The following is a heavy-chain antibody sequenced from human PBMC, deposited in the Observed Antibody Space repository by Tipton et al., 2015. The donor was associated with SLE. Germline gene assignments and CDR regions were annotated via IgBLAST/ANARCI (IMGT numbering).Heavy chain of an antibody. V-gene: IGHV4-38-2*01. D-gene: IGHD1-14*01. CDR2: VYHTGST. Sequence: LRLSCAVSGYSISSGYYWGWIRQLPGKGLEWIASVYHTGSTYYNPSLKSRVTISVDTSKNQFSLKVNHVTAADTAIYYCARQGTGFGSGRDDYWGQGILVTVSS. CDR3: ARQGTGFGSGRDDY. J-gene: IGHJ4*02. CDR1: GYSISSGYY.